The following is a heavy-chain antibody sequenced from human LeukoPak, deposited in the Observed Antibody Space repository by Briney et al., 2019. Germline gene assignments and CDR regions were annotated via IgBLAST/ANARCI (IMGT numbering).Heavy chain of an antibody. CDR3: ARLRRNSDRSSYYYYYDY. J-gene: IGHJ4*02. CDR2: ISVGSNYI. D-gene: IGHD3-22*01. V-gene: IGHV3-21*01. CDR1: GYTFSSYS. Sequence: PGGSLRLPCAASGYTFSSYSINWVREAPGKGLEWVSSISVGSNYIYYADSVRGRFSISRDDARNSLYLQMDSLRGDDTAVYYCARLRRNSDRSSYYYYYDYWGQGTLVTVSS.